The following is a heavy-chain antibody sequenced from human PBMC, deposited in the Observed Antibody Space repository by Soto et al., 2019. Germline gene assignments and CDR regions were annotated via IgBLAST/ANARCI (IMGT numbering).Heavy chain of an antibody. D-gene: IGHD3-3*01. Sequence: SETLSLSCAVSGGSISSGGYSWSWIRQPPGKGLEWIGYIYHSGSTYYNPSLKSRVTISVDRSKNQFSLKLSSVTAADTAVYYCARTVLEWLFNWFDPWGQGTLVPVSS. V-gene: IGHV4-30-2*01. CDR2: IYHSGST. CDR3: ARTVLEWLFNWFDP. J-gene: IGHJ5*02. CDR1: GGSISSGGYS.